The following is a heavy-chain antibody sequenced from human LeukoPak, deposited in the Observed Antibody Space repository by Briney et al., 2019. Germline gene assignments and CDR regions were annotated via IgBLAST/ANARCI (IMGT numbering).Heavy chain of an antibody. J-gene: IGHJ3*02. CDR1: GYTFTGYY. D-gene: IGHD2-2*01. CDR3: ARASGNVVVPAALDAFDI. Sequence: ASVMVSCKASGYTFTGYYMHWVRQAPGQGLEWMGWIDPNSGGTNYAQKFQGWVTMTRDTSISTAYMELSRLRSDDTAVYYCARASGNVVVPAALDAFDIWGQGTMVTVSS. CDR2: IDPNSGGT. V-gene: IGHV1-2*04.